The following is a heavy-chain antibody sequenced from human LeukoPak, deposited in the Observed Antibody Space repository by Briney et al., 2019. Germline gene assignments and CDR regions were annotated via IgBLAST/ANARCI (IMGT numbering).Heavy chain of an antibody. Sequence: SQTLSLTCAISGDSFSSNSAAWNWIRQSPSRGLEWLGRTYYRSRWYTDYGVSVKGRITINPDTSKNQFSLQLNSVTPEDTAVYYCVRSGSGSYDYWGQGTLVTVSS. J-gene: IGHJ4*02. V-gene: IGHV6-1*01. CDR2: TYYRSRWYT. CDR3: VRSGSGSYDY. D-gene: IGHD1-26*01. CDR1: GDSFSSNSAA.